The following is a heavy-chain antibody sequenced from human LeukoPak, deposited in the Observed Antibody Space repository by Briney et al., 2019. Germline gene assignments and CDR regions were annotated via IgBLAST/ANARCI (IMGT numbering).Heavy chain of an antibody. D-gene: IGHD4-23*01. CDR3: ARVGVDYSGNIIKYYFDY. V-gene: IGHV4-59*01. CDR1: GGSISSYY. J-gene: IGHJ4*02. Sequence: SETLSLTCTVSGGSISSYYWSWIRQPPGKGLEWFGYIYYSGSTNYNPSLKSRVTISVDTSKNQFSLKLSSVTAADTAVYYCARVGVDYSGNIIKYYFDYWAREPWSPSPQ. CDR2: IYYSGST.